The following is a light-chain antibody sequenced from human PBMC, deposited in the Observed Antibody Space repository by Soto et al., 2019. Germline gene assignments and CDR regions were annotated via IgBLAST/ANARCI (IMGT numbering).Light chain of an antibody. V-gene: IGKV3-11*01. CDR3: QQRTNWPIT. Sequence: EIVLTQSPATLSLSPGERATLSCRASQSVSSSLAWYQQKPGQAPRVLIYDASNSATGIPARFSGSGSGTDFTLTISGLVPEDCAVYYCQQRTNWPITFGQGTRLEVK. CDR1: QSVSSS. J-gene: IGKJ5*01. CDR2: DAS.